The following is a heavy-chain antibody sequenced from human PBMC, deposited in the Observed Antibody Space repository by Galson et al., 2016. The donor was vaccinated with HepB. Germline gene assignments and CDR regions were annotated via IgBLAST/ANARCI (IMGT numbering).Heavy chain of an antibody. CDR3: AMGNSGWSDY. J-gene: IGHJ4*02. CDR2: INQDGSEK. D-gene: IGHD6-19*01. Sequence: SLRLSCAASGFTFSHYWMNWVRQAPGKGLEWVAIINQDGSEKYSVDSLKGRFTISRDNAKNSLYLQMNSLRAEDTAVYYCAMGNSGWSDYWGQGTLVTVSS. V-gene: IGHV3-7*01. CDR1: GFTFSHYW.